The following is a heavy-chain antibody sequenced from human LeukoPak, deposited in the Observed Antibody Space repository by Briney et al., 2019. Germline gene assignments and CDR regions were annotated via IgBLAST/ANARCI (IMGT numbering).Heavy chain of an antibody. V-gene: IGHV4-34*01. J-gene: IGHJ4*02. D-gene: IGHD6-13*01. CDR1: GGSITSYY. Sequence: PSETLSPTCTVSGGSITSYYWSWIRQPPGKGLEWIGEINHSGSTNYNPSLKSRVTISVDTSKNQFSLKLSSVTAADTAVYYCARDPKGHIAAAGSNWGQGTLVTVSS. CDR3: ARDPKGHIAAAGSN. CDR2: INHSGST.